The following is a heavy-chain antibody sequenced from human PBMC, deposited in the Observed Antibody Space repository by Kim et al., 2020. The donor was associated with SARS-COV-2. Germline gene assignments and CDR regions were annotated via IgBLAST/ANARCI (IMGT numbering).Heavy chain of an antibody. J-gene: IGHJ4*02. CDR1: GGSISSSSYY. Sequence: SETLSLTCTVSGGSISSSSYYWGWIRQPPGKGLEWIGSIYYSGSTYYNPSLKSRVTISVDTSKNQFSLKLSSVTAADTAVYYCARAVGYSYDPWNYYFDYWGQGTLVTVSS. CDR3: ARAVGYSYDPWNYYFDY. CDR2: IYYSGST. V-gene: IGHV4-39*07. D-gene: IGHD5-18*01.